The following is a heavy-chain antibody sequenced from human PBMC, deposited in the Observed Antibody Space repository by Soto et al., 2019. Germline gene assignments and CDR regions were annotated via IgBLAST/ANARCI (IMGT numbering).Heavy chain of an antibody. CDR3: ASNIGVTMVRGPFEY. D-gene: IGHD3-10*01. Sequence: EVQLVESGGGLVQPGGSLRLSCAASGFTFSSYSMNWVRQAPGKGLEWVSYISSSSSTIYYADSVKGRFTISRDNAKNSLYLQMNSMRDEDKAVYYCASNIGVTMVRGPFEYWGQGTLVTVSS. CDR2: ISSSSSTI. CDR1: GFTFSSYS. J-gene: IGHJ4*02. V-gene: IGHV3-48*02.